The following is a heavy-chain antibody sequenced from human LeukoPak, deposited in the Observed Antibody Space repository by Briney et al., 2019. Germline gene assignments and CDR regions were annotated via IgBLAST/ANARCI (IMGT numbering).Heavy chain of an antibody. CDR3: ARGWTYGGTGPD. CDR1: GFTFDDYA. V-gene: IGHV3-9*01. CDR2: ISWNSGSI. Sequence: GGSLRLSCAASGFTFDDYAMHWVRQAPGKGLEWVSGISWNSGSIGYADSVKGRFTISRDNAKNSLYLQMNSLRAEDTAVYYCARGWTYGGTGPDWGQGTLVTVSS. D-gene: IGHD4-23*01. J-gene: IGHJ4*02.